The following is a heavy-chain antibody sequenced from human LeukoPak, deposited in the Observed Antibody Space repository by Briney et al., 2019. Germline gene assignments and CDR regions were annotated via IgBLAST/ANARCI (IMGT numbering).Heavy chain of an antibody. V-gene: IGHV3-53*01. CDR3: AKDRGAQYSSSSGYFDY. CDR1: GFTVSSNY. J-gene: IGHJ4*02. CDR2: IYSGGST. Sequence: GGSLRLSCAASGFTVSSNYMSWVRQAPGKGLEWVSVIYSGGSTYYADSVKGRFTISRDNSKNTLYLQMNSLRAEDTAVYYCAKDRGAQYSSSSGYFDYWGQGTLVTVSS. D-gene: IGHD6-6*01.